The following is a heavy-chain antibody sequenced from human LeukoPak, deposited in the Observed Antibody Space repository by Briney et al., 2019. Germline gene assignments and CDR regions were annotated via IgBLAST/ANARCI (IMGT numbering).Heavy chain of an antibody. J-gene: IGHJ4*02. D-gene: IGHD3-10*01. V-gene: IGHV4-61*01. CDR3: SRVVRFGELLPDY. CDR1: GGSISSSSYY. CDR2: IYYSGST. Sequence: SETLSLTCTVSGGSISSSSYYWSWIRQPPGKGLEWIGYIYYSGSTNYNLSLKSRVTISVDTSKNQFSLKLSSVPAAATAVDYCSRVVRFGELLPDYWGQGTLVTVSS.